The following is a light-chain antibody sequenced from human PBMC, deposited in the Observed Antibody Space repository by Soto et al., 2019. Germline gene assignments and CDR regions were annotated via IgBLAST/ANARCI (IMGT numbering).Light chain of an antibody. CDR2: DAS. CDR1: QSVSIN. V-gene: IGKV3D-15*01. J-gene: IGKJ4*01. Sequence: ERVMTQARGTLSVAPGERATLPCRASQSVSINLAWYQQKPGQAPRLLIYDASTRATGIPARFSGSGSGTEFTLTISSLQPKDFAVYYCQQYNNWHPLTFGGGTKVDIK. CDR3: QQYNNWHPLT.